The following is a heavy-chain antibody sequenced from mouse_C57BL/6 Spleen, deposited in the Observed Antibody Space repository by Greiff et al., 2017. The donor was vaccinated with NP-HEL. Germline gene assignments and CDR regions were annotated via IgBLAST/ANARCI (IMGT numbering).Heavy chain of an antibody. V-gene: IGHV1-18*01. CDR3: ARRGLHYWYFDV. J-gene: IGHJ1*03. Sequence: VQLQQSGPELVKPGASVKIPCKASGYTFTDYNMDWVKQSHGKSLEWIGDINPNNGGTIYNQKFKGKATLTVDKSSSTAYMELRSLTSEDTAVYYCARRGLHYWYFDVWGTGTTVTVSS. D-gene: IGHD3-3*01. CDR2: INPNNGGT. CDR1: GYTFTDYN.